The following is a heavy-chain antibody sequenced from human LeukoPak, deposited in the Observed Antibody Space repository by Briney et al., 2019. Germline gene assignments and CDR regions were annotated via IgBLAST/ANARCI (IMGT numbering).Heavy chain of an antibody. CDR1: GGSISSYY. J-gene: IGHJ4*02. Sequence: ETLSLTCTVSGGSISSYYWSWIRQPPGKGLEWIGYIYYSGTTNYNPSLKSRVTISIDTSKNQFSLKLNSVTAADTAVYFCARGKPLEPLDYWGQGTLVTVSS. CDR2: IYYSGTT. CDR3: ARGKPLEPLDY. D-gene: IGHD1-1*01. V-gene: IGHV4-59*01.